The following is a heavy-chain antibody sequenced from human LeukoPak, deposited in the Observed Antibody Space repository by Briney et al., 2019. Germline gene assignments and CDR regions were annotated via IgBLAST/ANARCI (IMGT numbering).Heavy chain of an antibody. CDR3: ARGLPGMMDSDY. CDR2: IWSDGSNK. CDR1: GFTFSSYG. J-gene: IGHJ4*02. D-gene: IGHD3-10*01. Sequence: GRSLRLSCEASGFTFSSYGIHWVRQAPGKGLEWVAVIWSDGSNKYYADSVKGRFTISRDNSKNTLYLQLNSLRAEDTAVYYCARGLPGMMDSDYWGQGTLVTVSS. V-gene: IGHV3-33*01.